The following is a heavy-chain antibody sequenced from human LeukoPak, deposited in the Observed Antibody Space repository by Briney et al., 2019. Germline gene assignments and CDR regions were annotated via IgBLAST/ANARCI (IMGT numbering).Heavy chain of an antibody. Sequence: GGSLRLSCAASGFAFSGYGMHWVRQAAGKGLEWVAFIRYDGSNKYYADSVKGRFTISRDNSKNTLYLQMNSLRPEDTAVYYCARRPEDCSGNSCYTAPDYWGQGTLVTVSS. CDR3: ARRPEDCSGNSCYTAPDY. CDR1: GFAFSGYG. CDR2: IRYDGSNK. V-gene: IGHV3-30*02. D-gene: IGHD2-15*01. J-gene: IGHJ4*02.